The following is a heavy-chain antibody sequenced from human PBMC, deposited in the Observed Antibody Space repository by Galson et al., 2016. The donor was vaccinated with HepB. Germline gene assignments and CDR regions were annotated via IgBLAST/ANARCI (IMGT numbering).Heavy chain of an antibody. J-gene: IGHJ3*02. V-gene: IGHV3-23*01. CDR3: TKKIVLVGVSGYGYALHI. CDR2: ITTGGGT. CDR1: GFTFSTYD. D-gene: IGHD1-26*01. Sequence: SLRLSCAASGFTFSTYDMNWVRQAPGKGLEWIAAITTGGGTYYVNSVTGRFTVSRDNSMNTLFLQMDSLRAEDAAVYYCTKKIVLVGVSGYGYALHIWGPGTMVTVSS.